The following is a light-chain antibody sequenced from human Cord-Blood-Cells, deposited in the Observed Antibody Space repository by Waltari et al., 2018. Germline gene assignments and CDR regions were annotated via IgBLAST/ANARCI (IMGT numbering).Light chain of an antibody. Sequence: DIQMTQSPSSLSASVGDRVTIHCQASQDISNYLNWYQQKPGKAPKLLIYDASNLETGVPSRFSGSGSGTDFTFTISSLQPEDIATYYCQQYDNLPPYTFGQGTKLEIK. CDR1: QDISNY. CDR3: QQYDNLPPYT. V-gene: IGKV1-33*01. CDR2: DAS. J-gene: IGKJ2*01.